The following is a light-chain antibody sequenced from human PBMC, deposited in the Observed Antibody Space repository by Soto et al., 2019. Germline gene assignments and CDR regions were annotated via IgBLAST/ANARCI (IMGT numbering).Light chain of an antibody. J-gene: IGLJ1*01. CDR2: DVR. CDR3: SAYTSSSTPYV. Sequence: QSALTQPASVSGSPGQSITISCTGTSNDVGGYNYVSWYQQHPDTAPKLIIYDVRYRPSGVSNRFSGSKSGNTAPLTISGLQAEDEADYYCSAYTSSSTPYVFGSGTKLTVL. V-gene: IGLV2-14*03. CDR1: SNDVGGYNY.